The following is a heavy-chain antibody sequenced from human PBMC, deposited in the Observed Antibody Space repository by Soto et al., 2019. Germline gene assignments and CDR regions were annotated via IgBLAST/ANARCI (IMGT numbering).Heavy chain of an antibody. CDR1: GYTFTSYY. D-gene: IGHD2-15*01. V-gene: IGHV1-46*01. Sequence: QVQLVQSGAEVKKPGASVKVSCKASGYTFTSYYMHWVRQAPGQGHEWMGIINPSGGSTSYAQKFQGRVTMTRDTSTSTVYMELSSLRSEDTAVYYCARGRYCSGGSCYSYFDYWGQGTLVTVSS. J-gene: IGHJ4*02. CDR3: ARGRYCSGGSCYSYFDY. CDR2: INPSGGST.